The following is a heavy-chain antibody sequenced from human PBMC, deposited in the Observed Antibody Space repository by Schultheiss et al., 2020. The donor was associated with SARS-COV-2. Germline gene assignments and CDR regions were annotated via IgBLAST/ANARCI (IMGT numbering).Heavy chain of an antibody. Sequence: GGSLRLSCAASGFTFSSYAMSWVRQAPGKGLEWVSAISGSGGSTYYADSVKGRFTISRDNSKNTLYLQMNSLRAEDTAVYYCARVSVYGDYDRLDYWGQGTLVTVSS. J-gene: IGHJ4*02. CDR2: ISGSGGST. D-gene: IGHD4-17*01. CDR1: GFTFSSYA. CDR3: ARVSVYGDYDRLDY. V-gene: IGHV3-23*01.